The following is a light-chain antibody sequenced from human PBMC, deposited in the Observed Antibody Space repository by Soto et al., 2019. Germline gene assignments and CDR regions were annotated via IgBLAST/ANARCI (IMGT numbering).Light chain of an antibody. V-gene: IGLV2-14*01. J-gene: IGLJ1*01. CDR2: EVR. Sequence: QSVLTQPASVSGSLGQSITISCTGTGSDVGEYNYVSWYQQHPGKAPKLMIYEVRNRPSGVSNRFSGSKSGNTASLTIAGLQAEDEADYYCSSYTSTSTLYVFGTGTKLTVL. CDR1: GSDVGEYNY. CDR3: SSYTSTSTLYV.